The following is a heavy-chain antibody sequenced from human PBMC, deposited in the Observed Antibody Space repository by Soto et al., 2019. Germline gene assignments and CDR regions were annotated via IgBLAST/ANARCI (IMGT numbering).Heavy chain of an antibody. CDR3: ARDRVRTPNGADSFDV. CDR2: INPHGGGA. J-gene: IGHJ3*01. D-gene: IGHD2-8*01. Sequence: QVQLVQSGAEVKEPGASVRVSCKASGYAFGAYYIYWVRQAPGQGLEWMGYINPHGGGARYVQEFRDRLTITTDTPKDTAYRELRRLTPDDTAIYYCARDRVRTPNGADSFDVWGQGTSVTVS. V-gene: IGHV1-2*02. CDR1: GYAFGAYY.